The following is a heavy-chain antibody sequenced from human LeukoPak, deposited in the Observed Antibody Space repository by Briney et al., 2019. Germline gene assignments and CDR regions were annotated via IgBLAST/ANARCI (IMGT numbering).Heavy chain of an antibody. D-gene: IGHD2-8*01. J-gene: IGHJ4*02. Sequence: GGSLRLSCAASGFTFITYVMSWVRQAPGKGLEWVSGISGSGDDIHYADSVKGRFTISRDNSKNTLYLQMNSLRAEDTAVYYCAKDIARFCTDGVCYTWGQGTLVTVSS. V-gene: IGHV3-23*01. CDR3: AKDIARFCTDGVCYT. CDR1: GFTFITYV. CDR2: ISGSGDDI.